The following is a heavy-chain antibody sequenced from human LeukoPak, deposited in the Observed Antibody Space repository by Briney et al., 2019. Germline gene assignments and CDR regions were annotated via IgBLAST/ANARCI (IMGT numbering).Heavy chain of an antibody. J-gene: IGHJ3*02. D-gene: IGHD1-26*01. CDR1: GGSISSYY. Sequence: SETLSLTCSVSGGSISSYYWSWIRQPPEKGLEWIGYIHYSGSTSYNPSLKSRVTISVDTSKKQFSLKLSSVTAADTAFYYCARYIVSYPHDAFDIWGQGTMVTVSS. CDR3: ARYIVSYPHDAFDI. CDR2: IHYSGST. V-gene: IGHV4-59*01.